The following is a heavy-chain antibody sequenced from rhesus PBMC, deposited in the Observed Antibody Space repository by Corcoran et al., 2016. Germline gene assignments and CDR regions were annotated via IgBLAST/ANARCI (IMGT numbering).Heavy chain of an antibody. Sequence: QLQLQESGPGLVKPSETLYLTCAVYGGSISGYWWSWIRQPPAQWLEWIGRIDSSGSNHYNPSLKRRVTMSRDTSKNQFSLKLSSVTAADTAVDYCARGGYCSRTYCPPYAFDFWGQGLRVTVSS. CDR1: GGSISGYW. V-gene: IGHV4-165*01. CDR3: ARGGYCSRTYCPPYAFDF. J-gene: IGHJ3*01. D-gene: IGHD2-15*01. CDR2: IDSSGSN.